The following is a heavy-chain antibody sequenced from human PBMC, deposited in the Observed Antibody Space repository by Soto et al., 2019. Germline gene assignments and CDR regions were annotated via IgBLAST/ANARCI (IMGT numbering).Heavy chain of an antibody. J-gene: IGHJ4*02. CDR1: GGSISSYY. Sequence: PSETLSLTCTVSGGSISSYYWSWIRQPPGKGPEWIGYIYYSGSTNYNPSLKSRVTISVDTSKNQFSLKLSSVTAADTAVYYCARHGRGSYRYSPFDYWGQGTLVTSPQ. V-gene: IGHV4-59*08. CDR3: ARHGRGSYRYSPFDY. D-gene: IGHD3-16*02. CDR2: IYYSGST.